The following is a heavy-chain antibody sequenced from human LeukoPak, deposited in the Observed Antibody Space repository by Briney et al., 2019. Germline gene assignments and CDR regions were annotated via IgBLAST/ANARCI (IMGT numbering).Heavy chain of an antibody. CDR3: ARDGEMWFGELLFGFDP. CDR1: GFTFSSYG. J-gene: IGHJ5*02. D-gene: IGHD3-10*01. CDR2: IWYDGSNK. Sequence: GRSLRLSCAASGFTFSSYGMHWVRQAPGKGLEWVAVIWYDGSNKYYADSVKGRFTISRDNSKNTLYLQMNSLRAEDTAVYYCARDGEMWFGELLFGFDPWGQGTLVTVSS. V-gene: IGHV3-33*01.